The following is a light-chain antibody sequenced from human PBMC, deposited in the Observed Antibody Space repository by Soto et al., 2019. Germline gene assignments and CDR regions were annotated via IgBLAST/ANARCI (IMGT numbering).Light chain of an antibody. V-gene: IGLV2-14*01. J-gene: IGLJ2*01. CDR3: NSYTSSSTVV. CDR1: SSDIGDYNY. CDR2: EVS. Sequence: QSALTQPASVSGSPGQSITISCTGTSSDIGDYNYVSWYQQHPGRAPKLLIYEVSNRPSGVSSRFSGSKSGNTASLTISGLQVEDEADYYCNSYTSSSTVVFGGGTQLTVL.